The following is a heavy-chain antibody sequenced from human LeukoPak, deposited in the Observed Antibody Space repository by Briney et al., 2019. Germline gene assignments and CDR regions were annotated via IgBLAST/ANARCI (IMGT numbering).Heavy chain of an antibody. CDR3: AKETGYCSGGSCYYFDY. V-gene: IGHV3-23*01. CDR1: GFTFSSYA. D-gene: IGHD2-15*01. Sequence: GGSLRLSCAASGFTFSSYAMSWVRQAPGKGLEWVSAISGSGGSTYYADSVKGRFTISRDNSKNTLCLQMNSLRAEDTAVYYCAKETGYCSGGSCYYFDYWGQGTLVTVSS. J-gene: IGHJ4*02. CDR2: ISGSGGST.